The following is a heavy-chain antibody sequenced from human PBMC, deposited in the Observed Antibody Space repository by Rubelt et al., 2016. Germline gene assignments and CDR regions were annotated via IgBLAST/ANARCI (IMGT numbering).Heavy chain of an antibody. J-gene: IGHJ4*02. CDR3: AKDPCGGDCDSFIDF. D-gene: IGHD2-21*02. CDR2: IGDSGRTT. Sequence: GGGLIQPGGSLRLSCAASGFTFSIFGMSWVRQAPGKGLEWVSFIGDSGRTTYYADSVKGRFTISRDNSKNTVYLQMKSLRVEDTAVYYCAKDPCGGDCDSFIDFWGQGILGTVSS. CDR1: GFTFSIFG. V-gene: IGHV3-23*01.